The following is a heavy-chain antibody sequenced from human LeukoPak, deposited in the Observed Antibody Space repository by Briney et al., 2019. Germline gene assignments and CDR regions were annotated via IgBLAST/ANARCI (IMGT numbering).Heavy chain of an antibody. CDR1: GYTFTGYY. V-gene: IGHV1-2*06. CDR3: ARGRKAMYDFWSGYEGYMDV. J-gene: IGHJ6*03. D-gene: IGHD3-3*01. Sequence: GASVKFSCKASGYTFTGYYMHWVRQAPGQGLEWMGRINPNSGGTNYAQKFQGRVTMTRDTSISTAYMELSRLRSDDTAVYYCARGRKAMYDFWSGYEGYMDVWGKGTTVTVSS. CDR2: INPNSGGT.